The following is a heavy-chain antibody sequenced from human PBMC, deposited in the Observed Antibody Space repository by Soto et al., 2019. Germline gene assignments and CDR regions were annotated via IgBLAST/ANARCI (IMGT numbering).Heavy chain of an antibody. V-gene: IGHV4-30-4*01. J-gene: IGHJ6*02. CDR3: ARDVSGLSGWYSYGMDV. Sequence: QVQLQESGPGLVKPSQTLSLTCTVSGGSISSGDYYWSWIRQPPGKGLEWIGYIYYSGSTYYNPTIKSRVTISVDTSKNQFSLKLRSVTAADTAVYYCARDVSGLSGWYSYGMDVWGQGTTVTVSS. CDR1: GGSISSGDYY. D-gene: IGHD6-19*01. CDR2: IYYSGST.